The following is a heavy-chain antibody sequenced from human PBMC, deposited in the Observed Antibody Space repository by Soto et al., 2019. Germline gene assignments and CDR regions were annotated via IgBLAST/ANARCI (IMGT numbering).Heavy chain of an antibody. CDR2: MTGDGRTT. V-gene: IGHV3-74*03. J-gene: IGHJ4*02. CDR1: GFTFGDYW. CDR3: ATAEVDY. Sequence: GGSLRLSCAASGFTFGDYWMHWVRQPPGKGPEWVSRMTGDGRTTQYADSVKGRFTASRDSAKSTLYLQMNSLRAEDTAVYYCATAEVDYWGPGTLVTVSS.